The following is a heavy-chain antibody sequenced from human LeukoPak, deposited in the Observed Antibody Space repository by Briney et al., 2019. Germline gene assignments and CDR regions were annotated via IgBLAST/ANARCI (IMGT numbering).Heavy chain of an antibody. CDR1: GYTFTSYD. CDR3: AVLELIVREN. J-gene: IGHJ4*02. Sequence: ASVKVSCKASGYTFTSYDINWVRQASGQGLEWMGWMNPSSGNTGYAQKFQGRVTMTRNTSISTAYMEPSSLRSEDTAVYYCAVLELIVRENWGQGTLVTVSS. CDR2: MNPSSGNT. V-gene: IGHV1-8*01. D-gene: IGHD3-3*02.